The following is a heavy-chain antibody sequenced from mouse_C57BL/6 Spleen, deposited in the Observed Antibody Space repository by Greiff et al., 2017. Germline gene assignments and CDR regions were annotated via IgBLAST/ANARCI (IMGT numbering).Heavy chain of an antibody. Sequence: QVQLQQPGAELVRPGSSVKLSCKASGYTFTSYWMDWVKQRPGQGLEWIGKIYPTDSDTHYNQKFKVKATLTVDQYSSTAYMQLSILTSKETAEYDCARCGHCDYDGLAYWGQGTRVTVSA. D-gene: IGHD2-4*01. CDR3: ARCGHCDYDGLAY. J-gene: IGHJ3*01. CDR1: GYTFTSYW. V-gene: IGHV1-61*01. CDR2: IYPTDSDT.